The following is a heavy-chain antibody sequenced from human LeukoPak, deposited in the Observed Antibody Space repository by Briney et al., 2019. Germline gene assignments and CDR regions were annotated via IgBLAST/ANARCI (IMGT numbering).Heavy chain of an antibody. V-gene: IGHV3-23*01. CDR1: GFTFSSDA. D-gene: IGHD2-8*02. J-gene: IGHJ4*02. CDR3: ATYRQVLLPFES. Sequence: GGSLRLSCAASGFTFSSDAMSWVRQAPGKGLEWVSAISGSGGSTYYADSVRGRFTISRDNSKSTLSLQMNSLRAEDTAIYYCATYRQVLLPFESWGQGTLVTVSS. CDR2: ISGSGGST.